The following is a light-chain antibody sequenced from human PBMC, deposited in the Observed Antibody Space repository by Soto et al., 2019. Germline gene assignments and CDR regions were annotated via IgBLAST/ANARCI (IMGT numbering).Light chain of an antibody. CDR3: QQYDSYSWT. Sequence: DIQMTQSPSTLSASVGDRVTITCRASQSISSRLAWYQQKPGKVPKLLIYKASSLESGLPSRFSGSGSGTEFTLTISSLQPDDFAPYYCQQYDSYSWTFGQGTKVEI. CDR1: QSISSR. V-gene: IGKV1-5*03. CDR2: KAS. J-gene: IGKJ1*01.